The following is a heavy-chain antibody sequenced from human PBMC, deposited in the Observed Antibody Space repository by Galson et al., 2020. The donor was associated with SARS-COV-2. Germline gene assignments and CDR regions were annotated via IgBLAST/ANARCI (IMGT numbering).Heavy chain of an antibody. Sequence: SGPTLVKPTQTLTLTCTFSGFLLSTSGVGVGWIRQPPGKALEWLALIYWDDDKRYSPSLKSRLTITKDTSKNQVVLTMTNMDPVDTATYYCAHRPVGIAAAGLDYWGQGTLVTVSS. CDR2: IYWDDDK. V-gene: IGHV2-5*02. CDR1: GFLLSTSGVG. J-gene: IGHJ4*02. CDR3: AHRPVGIAAAGLDY. D-gene: IGHD6-13*01.